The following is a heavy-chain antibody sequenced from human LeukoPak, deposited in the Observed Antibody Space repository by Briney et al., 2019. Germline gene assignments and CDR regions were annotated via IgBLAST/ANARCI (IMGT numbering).Heavy chain of an antibody. J-gene: IGHJ4*02. D-gene: IGHD6-19*01. V-gene: IGHV4-59*01. CDR2: IYYSGST. Sequence: PSETLSLTCTVSGASISSYYWSWIRQPPGKGLEWIGYIYYSGSTNYNPSLKSRVTISVDTSKNQFSLNLSSVTAADTAVYYCARVVAVAVYDYWGQGTLVTVSS. CDR3: ARVVAVAVYDY. CDR1: GASISSYY.